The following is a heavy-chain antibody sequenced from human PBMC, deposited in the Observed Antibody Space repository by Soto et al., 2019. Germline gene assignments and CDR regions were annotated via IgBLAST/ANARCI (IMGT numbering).Heavy chain of an antibody. CDR3: ARDLSGSGSTPYYGMDV. V-gene: IGHV3-21*01. J-gene: IGHJ6*02. CDR1: GFTFSSYS. D-gene: IGHD3-10*01. CDR2: ISSSSSYI. Sequence: PGGSLRLSCAASGFTFSSYSMNWVHQAPGKGLEWVSSISSSSSYIYYADSVKGRFTISRDNAKNSLYLQMNSLRAEDTAVYYCARDLSGSGSTPYYGMDVWGQGTTVTVSS.